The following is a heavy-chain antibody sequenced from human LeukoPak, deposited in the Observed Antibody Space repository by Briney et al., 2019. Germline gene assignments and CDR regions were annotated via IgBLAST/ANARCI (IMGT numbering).Heavy chain of an antibody. D-gene: IGHD1-26*01. CDR3: ARYAVEYSGTYFDS. V-gene: IGHV4-39*01. J-gene: IGHJ4*02. CDR2: IYYSGST. Sequence: PSETLSLTCTVSGGPITSGSYYWGWIRQYPGKGLEWIGNIYYSGSTYYNPSLKSRVTISVDTSKNQFSLKLSSVTAADTAVYYCARYAVEYSGTYFDSWGQGSLVTVSS. CDR1: GGPITSGSYY.